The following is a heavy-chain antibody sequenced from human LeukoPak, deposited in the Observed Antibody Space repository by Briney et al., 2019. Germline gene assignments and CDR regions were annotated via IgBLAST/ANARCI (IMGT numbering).Heavy chain of an antibody. CDR2: IYTGGSA. CDR3: ARVVGTIFDS. D-gene: IGHD1-26*01. Sequence: SETLSLTCTVSGGSISSYYWGWIRQTAGKGLEWIGRIYTGGSAHYNPSLESRVTISVDTSKNHFSLNLSSVTAADTAIYYCARVVGTIFDSWGQGALVTVSS. V-gene: IGHV4-4*07. CDR1: GGSISSYY. J-gene: IGHJ4*02.